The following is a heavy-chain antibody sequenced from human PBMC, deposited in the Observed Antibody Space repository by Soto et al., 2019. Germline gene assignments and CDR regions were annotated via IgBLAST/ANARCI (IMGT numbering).Heavy chain of an antibody. Sequence: SETLSLTGTVSGVSISIYSWSWIRQSPGKGLEWIGYIYYSGSTNYSPSLKSRVTISADTSKSQVSLKLTPVTAADTAVYYCARRYGPAKYYFDYWGQGILVTVS. CDR2: IYYSGST. V-gene: IGHV4-59*08. CDR1: GVSISIYS. J-gene: IGHJ4*02. CDR3: ARRYGPAKYYFDY. D-gene: IGHD2-15*01.